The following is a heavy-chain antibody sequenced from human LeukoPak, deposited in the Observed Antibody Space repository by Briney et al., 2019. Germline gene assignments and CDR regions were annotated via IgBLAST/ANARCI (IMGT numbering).Heavy chain of an antibody. CDR3: ARVWRWGDDSSYYYYYGMDV. J-gene: IGHJ6*02. Sequence: SSETLSLTCTVSGYAITSGGFSWNWIRQSPGKGLEWIGCIYDRGPAYYNPSLKSRFTISVDRPKNQFSLKLSSVTAADTAVYYCARVWRWGDDSSYYYYYGMDVWGQGTTVTVSS. CDR1: GYAITSGGFS. D-gene: IGHD3-3*01. V-gene: IGHV4-30-2*06. CDR2: IYDRGPA.